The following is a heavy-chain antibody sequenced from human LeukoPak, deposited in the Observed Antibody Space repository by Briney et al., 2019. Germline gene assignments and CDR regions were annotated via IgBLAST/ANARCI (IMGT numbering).Heavy chain of an antibody. D-gene: IGHD2-2*01. V-gene: IGHV3-23*01. CDR1: GFTFSSYA. CDR2: ISGSGGST. CDR3: ATLGYCSSTSCIYNYYYYGMDV. J-gene: IGHJ6*04. Sequence: GGSLRLSCAASGFTFSSYAMSWVRQAPGKGLEWVSAISGSGGSTYYADSVKGRFTISRDNSKNTLYPQMNSLRAEDTAVYYCATLGYCSSTSCIYNYYYYGMDVWGKGTSVTVSS.